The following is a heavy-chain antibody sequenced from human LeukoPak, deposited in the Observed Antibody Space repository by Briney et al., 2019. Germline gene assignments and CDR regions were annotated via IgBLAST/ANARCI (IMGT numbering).Heavy chain of an antibody. V-gene: IGHV1-2*02. CDR3: ARGLVRGVTPAGY. CDR2: INPNSGGT. J-gene: IGHJ4*02. Sequence: ASVKVSCRASGYTFTGYYMHWVRQAPGQGLEWMGWINPNSGGTNYAQKFQGRVTMTRDTSISTAYMELSRLRSDDTAVYYCARGLVRGVTPAGYWGQGTLVTVSS. CDR1: GYTFTGYY. D-gene: IGHD3-10*01.